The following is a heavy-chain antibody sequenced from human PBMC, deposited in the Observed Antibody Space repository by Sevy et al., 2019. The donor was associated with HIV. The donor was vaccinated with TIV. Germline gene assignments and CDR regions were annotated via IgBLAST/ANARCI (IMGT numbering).Heavy chain of an antibody. CDR2: IYPEDSET. CDR1: GYSFTSHW. D-gene: IGHD3-22*01. V-gene: IGHV5-51*01. Sequence: GESLKISCQGSGYSFTSHWIGWVRHMPGKGLEWMGIIYPEDSETRYSPSFQGQVTFSADKSISTAYLQWSSLKASDTAMYYCATSRSGYFDSGYYIYWGQGTLVTVSS. J-gene: IGHJ4*02. CDR3: ATSRSGYFDSGYYIY.